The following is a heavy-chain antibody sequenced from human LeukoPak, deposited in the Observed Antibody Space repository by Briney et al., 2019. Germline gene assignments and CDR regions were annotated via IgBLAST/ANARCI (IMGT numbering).Heavy chain of an antibody. CDR2: IYSGGST. V-gene: IGHV3-53*01. Sequence: GGSLRLSCAASGFTVSSNYMSWVRQAPGKGLEWVSVIYSGGSTYYADSVKGRFTISRDNSKNTLYLQRNSLRAEDTAVYYCARATNLLGFDPWGQGTLVTVSS. CDR3: ARATNLLGFDP. D-gene: IGHD2-8*02. J-gene: IGHJ5*02. CDR1: GFTVSSNY.